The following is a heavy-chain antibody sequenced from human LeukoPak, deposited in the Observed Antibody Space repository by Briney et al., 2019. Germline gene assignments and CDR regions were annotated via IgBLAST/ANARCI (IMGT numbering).Heavy chain of an antibody. CDR2: IGYDGSNK. D-gene: IGHD5-18*01. J-gene: IGHJ4*02. Sequence: PGGSLRLSCAASGFTFSSYGMHWVRQAPGKGLEWVAFIGYDGSNKYYADSVKGRFTISRDNSKNTLYLQMNSLRAEDTPVYYCAKERDTAMVTIDYWGQGTLVTVSS. CDR1: GFTFSSYG. V-gene: IGHV3-30*02. CDR3: AKERDTAMVTIDY.